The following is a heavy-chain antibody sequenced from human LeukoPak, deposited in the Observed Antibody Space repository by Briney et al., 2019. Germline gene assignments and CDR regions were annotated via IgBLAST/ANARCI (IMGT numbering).Heavy chain of an antibody. Sequence: GGSLRLSCAASGFTFSSYWMHWVRQAPGKGLVWVSRIKSDGSRTSYADSVKGRFTISRDNAKNTLYLQMNSLRAEDTASCYCARESSSSTEVDVWGQGTTVTVSS. J-gene: IGHJ6*02. CDR2: IKSDGSRT. D-gene: IGHD6-6*01. CDR1: GFTFSSYW. V-gene: IGHV3-74*01. CDR3: ARESSSSTEVDV.